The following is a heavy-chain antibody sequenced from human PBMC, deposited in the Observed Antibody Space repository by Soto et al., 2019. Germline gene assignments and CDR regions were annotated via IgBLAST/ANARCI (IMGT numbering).Heavy chain of an antibody. CDR2: IYQSGSA. J-gene: IGHJ6*02. V-gene: IGHV4-30-2*01. Sequence: SETLSLTCTVSGGSITSDGYSWSWVRQPPGKGLEWISYIYQSGSAYYNPSLKGRVTTSVDKSKNQFSLKLNSLTAADTAVYYCPSDSDTAAGSGMDVWGQGTTVTVSS. D-gene: IGHD5-18*01. CDR3: PSDSDTAAGSGMDV. CDR1: GGSITSDGYS.